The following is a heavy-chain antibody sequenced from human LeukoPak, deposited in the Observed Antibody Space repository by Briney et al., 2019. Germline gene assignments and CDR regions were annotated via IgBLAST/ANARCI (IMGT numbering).Heavy chain of an antibody. CDR1: GFTFSSYW. V-gene: IGHV3-74*01. J-gene: IGHJ4*02. Sequence: GGSLRLSCAASGFTFSSYWMHWVRQAPGKGLVWVSRINSDGSSTSYADSVKGRFTISRDNAKNTLYLQMNSLRAEDTAVYYCAKDSVAAAGTDYFDYWGQGTLVTVSS. D-gene: IGHD6-13*01. CDR3: AKDSVAAAGTDYFDY. CDR2: INSDGSST.